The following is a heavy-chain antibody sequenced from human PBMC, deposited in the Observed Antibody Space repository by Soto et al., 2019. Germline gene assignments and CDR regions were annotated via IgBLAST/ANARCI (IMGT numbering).Heavy chain of an antibody. Sequence: GGSLRLSCAASGFTFSSYAMHWVRQAPGKGLEWVAVISYDGSNKYYADSVKGRFTISRDNSKNTLYLQMNSLRAEDTAVYCCARDPQSGHTRPSYGMDVWGQGTTVTVSS. CDR1: GFTFSSYA. CDR2: ISYDGSNK. J-gene: IGHJ6*02. CDR3: ARDPQSGHTRPSYGMDV. V-gene: IGHV3-30*04. D-gene: IGHD6-25*01.